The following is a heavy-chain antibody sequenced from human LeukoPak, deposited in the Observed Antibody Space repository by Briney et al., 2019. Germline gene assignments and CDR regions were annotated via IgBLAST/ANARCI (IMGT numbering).Heavy chain of an antibody. CDR1: GFTFDDYG. CDR3: ARGVRGAIFGVVIIATYYYMDV. V-gene: IGHV3-20*01. Sequence: PGGSLRLSCAASGFTFDDYGMSWVRQAPGKGLEWVSGINWNGGSTGYADSVKGRFTISRDNAKNSLYLQMNSLRAEDTALYHCARGVRGAIFGVVIIATYYYMDVWGKGTTVTVSS. D-gene: IGHD3-3*01. CDR2: INWNGGST. J-gene: IGHJ6*03.